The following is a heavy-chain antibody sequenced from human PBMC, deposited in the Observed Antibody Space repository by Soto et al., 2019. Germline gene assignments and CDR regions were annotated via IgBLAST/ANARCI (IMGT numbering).Heavy chain of an antibody. V-gene: IGHV3-49*04. CDR1: GFTFGDYA. CDR2: IRSKAYGGTT. J-gene: IGHJ6*02. Sequence: PGGSLRLSCTASGFTFGDYAMSWVRQAPGKGLEWVGFIRSKAYGGTTEYAASVKGRFTISRDDSKSIAYLQMNSLKTEDTAVYYCTRDLFDSGASYGMDVWGQGTTVTVSS. CDR3: TRDLFDSGASYGMDV. D-gene: IGHD5-12*01.